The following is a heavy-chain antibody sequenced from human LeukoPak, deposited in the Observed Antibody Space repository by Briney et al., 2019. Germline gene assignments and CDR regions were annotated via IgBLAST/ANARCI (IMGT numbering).Heavy chain of an antibody. D-gene: IGHD3-22*01. V-gene: IGHV4-61*02. CDR2: IYTRGST. CDR1: GGSISSGSYY. CDR3: ASSWLLSWYFDY. J-gene: IGHJ4*02. Sequence: SETLSLTCTVSGGSISSGSYYWSWIRQPAGKGLEWIGRIYTRGSTNYNPSLKSRVTISVDTSKTQFSLKLTSATAADTAMYYCASSWLLSWYFDYWGQGTLVTVSS.